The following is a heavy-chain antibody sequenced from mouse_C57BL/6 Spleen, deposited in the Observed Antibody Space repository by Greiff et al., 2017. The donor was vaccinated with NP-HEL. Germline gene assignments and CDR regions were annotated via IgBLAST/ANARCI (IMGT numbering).Heavy chain of an antibody. CDR1: GYAFTNYL. D-gene: IGHD1-1*01. CDR3: ARGSPYYYGSSYPYYFDD. CDR2: INPGSGGT. J-gene: IGHJ2*01. V-gene: IGHV1-54*01. Sequence: QVQLQQSGAELVRPGTSVKVSCKASGYAFTNYLIEWVKQRPGQGLEWIGVINPGSGGTNYNEKFKGKATLTADKSSSTAYMQLSSLTSEDSAVYFWARGSPYYYGSSYPYYFDDWGQGTTLTVSS.